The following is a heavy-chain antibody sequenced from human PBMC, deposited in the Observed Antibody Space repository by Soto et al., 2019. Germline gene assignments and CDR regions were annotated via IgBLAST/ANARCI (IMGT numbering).Heavy chain of an antibody. J-gene: IGHJ6*04. CDR1: KFTFSDYG. D-gene: IGHD3-9*01. Sequence: HPGGSLRLSCAASKFTFSDYGMHWFRQAPGEGLEWVAFMSYDGNNKYYSDSVKGRFTISRDNSNNTLYLQMTSMRAEDTALYYCAKDLNPWVGDVLTGLAHYSGVDVWGKGPTVDVSS. V-gene: IGHV3-30*18. CDR2: MSYDGNNK. CDR3: AKDLNPWVGDVLTGLAHYSGVDV.